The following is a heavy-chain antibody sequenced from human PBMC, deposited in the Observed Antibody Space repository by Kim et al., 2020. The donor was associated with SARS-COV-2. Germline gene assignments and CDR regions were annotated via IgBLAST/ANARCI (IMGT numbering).Heavy chain of an antibody. J-gene: IGHJ3*02. CDR1: GGSISSSSYY. D-gene: IGHD3-9*01. CDR2: IYYSGST. V-gene: IGHV4-39*01. CDR3: ARQGRYFVRLGAFNI. Sequence: SETLSLTCTVSGGSISSSSYYWGWIRQPPGKGLEWIGSIYYSGSTYYNSSLKSRVTISVDTSKNQFSLKLSSVTAAHTAVYYCARQGRYFVRLGAFNIWGQGTMVTVSS.